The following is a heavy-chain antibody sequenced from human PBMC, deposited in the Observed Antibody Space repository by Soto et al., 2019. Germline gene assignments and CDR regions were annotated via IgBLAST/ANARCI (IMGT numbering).Heavy chain of an antibody. D-gene: IGHD3-22*01. CDR3: ARATYDSSTYYLDY. Sequence: QVQLQESGPGLVKPSQTLSLTCTVSGASISGGDYYWTWIRQPPGKGLEWIGSIFYTGNTYSNPSLESLLSLSVDPSNNQVALRLTSVAAPDTAIYYCARATYDSSTYYLDYWGQGTLVTVSS. CDR2: IFYTGNT. CDR1: GASISGGDYY. V-gene: IGHV4-30-4*01. J-gene: IGHJ4*02.